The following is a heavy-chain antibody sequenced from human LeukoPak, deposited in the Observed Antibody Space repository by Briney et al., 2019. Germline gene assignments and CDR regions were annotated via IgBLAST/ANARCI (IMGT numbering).Heavy chain of an antibody. D-gene: IGHD3-10*01. CDR2: IIPIFGSA. CDR1: GGTFSSYA. J-gene: IGHJ6*02. V-gene: IGHV1-69*13. Sequence: SVKVSCKASGGTFSSYAISWVRQAPGQGLEWMGGIIPIFGSANYAQKFQGRVTITADESTSTAYMELSSLRSEDTAVYYCARAWLNMVRGGYYYYGMDVWGQGTTVTVSS. CDR3: ARAWLNMVRGGYYYYGMDV.